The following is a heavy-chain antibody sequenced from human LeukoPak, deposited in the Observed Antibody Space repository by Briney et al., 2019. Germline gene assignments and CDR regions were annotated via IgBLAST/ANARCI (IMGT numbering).Heavy chain of an antibody. V-gene: IGHV3-48*03. CDR1: GFTFSSYE. CDR2: ISSSGSTM. CDR3: AREISVAGAYYYYGMDV. Sequence: GGSLRLSCAASGFTFSSYEMNWVRQAPGTGLEWVSYISSSGSTMYYAGSVKGRFTISRDNAKKSLYPQMNSLRAEDTAVYYCAREISVAGAYYYYGMDVWGKGTTVTVSS. D-gene: IGHD6-19*01. J-gene: IGHJ6*04.